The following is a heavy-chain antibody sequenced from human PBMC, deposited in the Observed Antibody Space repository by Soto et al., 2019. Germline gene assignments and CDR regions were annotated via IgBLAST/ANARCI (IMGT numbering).Heavy chain of an antibody. D-gene: IGHD4-17*01. J-gene: IGHJ6*02. Sequence: PGGSLRLSCAASGFTFSSYSMNWVRQAPGKGLEWVSYISSSSSTIYYADSVKGRFTISRDNAKNSLYLQMNSLRDEDTAVYYCARDFGDYLYYYYGMDVWGQGTTVTAP. V-gene: IGHV3-48*02. CDR2: ISSSSSTI. CDR3: ARDFGDYLYYYYGMDV. CDR1: GFTFSSYS.